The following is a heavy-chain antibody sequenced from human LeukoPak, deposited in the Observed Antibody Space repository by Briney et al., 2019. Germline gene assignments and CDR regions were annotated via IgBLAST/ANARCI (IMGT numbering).Heavy chain of an antibody. J-gene: IGHJ6*03. D-gene: IGHD3-10*01. CDR2: IRYDGSYK. CDR1: GFTFSSYG. Sequence: GGSLRPSCAASGFTFSSYGMHWVRQAPGKGLEWVAFIRYDGSYKSYADSVKGRFTISRDNSKNTLYLQWNSLRAEDTAVYYCAKDGGVRGPDYYYYMDVWGTGTTVTIYS. V-gene: IGHV3-30*02. CDR3: AKDGGVRGPDYYYYMDV.